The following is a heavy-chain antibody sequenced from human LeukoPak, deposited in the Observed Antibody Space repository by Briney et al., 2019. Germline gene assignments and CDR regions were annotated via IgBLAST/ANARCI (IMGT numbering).Heavy chain of an antibody. J-gene: IGHJ4*02. CDR2: ISYDGSNK. CDR1: GFTFSSYG. V-gene: IGHV3-30*18. Sequence: PGRSLRLSCAASGFTFSSYGMHWVRQAPGKGLEWVAVISYDGSNKYYADSVKGRFTISRDNSKNTLYLQMNSLRAEDTAVYYCAKDEGYFDYWGQGTLVTVSS. CDR3: AKDEGYFDY.